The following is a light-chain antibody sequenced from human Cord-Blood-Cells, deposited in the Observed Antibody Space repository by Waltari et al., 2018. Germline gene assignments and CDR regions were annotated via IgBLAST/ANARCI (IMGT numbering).Light chain of an antibody. J-gene: IGKJ2*01. V-gene: IGKV2-28*01. CDR3: MQALQTMYT. CDR1: QSLLHSNGYNY. CDR2: LGS. Sequence: XIVMTQSPLSLPVTPGEXASISCRSSQSLLHSNGYNYLDWYLQKPGQSPQLLIXLGSNRASVVPDRFXGSXXGTDFTLKISRVXXXDXXXYXXMQALQTMYTFGQGTKLEIK.